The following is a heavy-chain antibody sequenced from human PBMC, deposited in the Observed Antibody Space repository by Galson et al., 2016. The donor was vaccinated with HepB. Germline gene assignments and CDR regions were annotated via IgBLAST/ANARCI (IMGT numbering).Heavy chain of an antibody. CDR1: GFTFSSYS. Sequence: SLRLSCAASGFTFSSYSMNWVRQAPGKGLEWVSYISSSSTIYYADSVKGRFTISRDNAKNSLYLQMNSLRAEDTAVYYCARVRSVGAFDIWCQGTMVTVSS. CDR3: ARVRSVGAFDI. V-gene: IGHV3-48*01. J-gene: IGHJ3*02. CDR2: ISSSSTI.